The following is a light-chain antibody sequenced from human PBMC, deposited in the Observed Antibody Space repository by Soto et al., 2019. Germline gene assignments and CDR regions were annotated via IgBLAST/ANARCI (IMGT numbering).Light chain of an antibody. V-gene: IGKV2-24*01. Sequence: DIVLTQNPLSSPVTLGQPASISCRSSQSLVHSDGNTYLSWLHQRPGQPPRLLIYKVSNRFSGXPXRXXGSGAGTDFTLKISRVEAEDVGVYCCMQATQYRPYTFGQGTKLEIK. CDR1: QSLVHSDGNTY. CDR3: MQATQYRPYT. J-gene: IGKJ2*01. CDR2: KVS.